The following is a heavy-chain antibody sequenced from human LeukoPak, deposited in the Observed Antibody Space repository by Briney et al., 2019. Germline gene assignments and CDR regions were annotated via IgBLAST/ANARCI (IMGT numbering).Heavy chain of an antibody. D-gene: IGHD3-16*01. V-gene: IGHV3-23*01. Sequence: GGSLRLSCAASGFIFSNYAMTWVRQAPGRGLEWVAGISGSADPSYADSVKGRFTISRDNSKNTLYLQLNSLTGEDTAVYFCAKETGWSPLGEDDHWGQGILVSVSS. CDR2: ISGSADP. CDR3: AKETGWSPLGEDDH. J-gene: IGHJ4*02. CDR1: GFIFSNYA.